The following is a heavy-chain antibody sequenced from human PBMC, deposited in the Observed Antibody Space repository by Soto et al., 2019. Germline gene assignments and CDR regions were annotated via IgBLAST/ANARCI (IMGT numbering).Heavy chain of an antibody. CDR2: INSDGSST. CDR1: GFTFNNYW. J-gene: IGHJ4*02. CDR3: TRTSLDGPGEY. V-gene: IGHV3-74*01. Sequence: EVQLVESGGDLVQPGGSLRLSCAASGFTFNNYWMHWVRQVPGKGLVWVSSINSDGSSTNYADSVKGRFSMSRDTAKNTLYLKMNSRGDEETAVYCCTRTSLDGPGEYWGLGTLVTVSS. D-gene: IGHD3-10*01.